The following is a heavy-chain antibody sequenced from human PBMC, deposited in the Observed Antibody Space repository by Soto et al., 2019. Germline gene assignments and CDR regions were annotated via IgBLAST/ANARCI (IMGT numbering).Heavy chain of an antibody. CDR3: GRPQLLPPYYFDY. CDR1: GYTFTGYY. J-gene: IGHJ4*02. CDR2: INPNSGGT. D-gene: IGHD2-2*01. V-gene: IGHV1-2*04. Sequence: ASVKVSCKASGYTFTGYYMHWVRQAPGQGLEWMGWINPNSGGTNYAQKFQGWVTMTRDTSISTAYMELSRLRSDDTAVYYCGRPQLLPPYYFDYGGQGPLATVPS.